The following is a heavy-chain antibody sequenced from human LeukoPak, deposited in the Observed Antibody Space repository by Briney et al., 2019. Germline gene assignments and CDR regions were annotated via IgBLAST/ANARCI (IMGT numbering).Heavy chain of an antibody. Sequence: SETLSLTCTVSGGSISSYYWSWIRQPPGKGLEWIGYIYYSGSTNYNPSLKSRVTISVDTSKNQFSLKLSSVTAADTAVYYCARGYRSWYHYYYYYYMDVWGKGTTVTI. CDR3: ARGYRSWYHYYYYYYMDV. J-gene: IGHJ6*03. CDR1: GGSISSYY. CDR2: IYYSGST. V-gene: IGHV4-59*01. D-gene: IGHD6-13*01.